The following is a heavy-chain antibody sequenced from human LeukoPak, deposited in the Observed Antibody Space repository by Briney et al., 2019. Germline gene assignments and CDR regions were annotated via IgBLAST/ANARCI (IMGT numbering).Heavy chain of an antibody. CDR1: GYTFTGYY. V-gene: IGHV1-2*02. Sequence: ASVKVSCKASGYTFTGYYMHWVRQAPGQGLEWMGWINPNSGGTNYAQKFQGRVTMTRDTSISTAYMELSRLRSDDTAVYYCARALSNSKEWELPSGYWGQGTLVTVSS. J-gene: IGHJ4*02. CDR3: ARALSNSKEWELPSGY. D-gene: IGHD1-26*01. CDR2: INPNSGGT.